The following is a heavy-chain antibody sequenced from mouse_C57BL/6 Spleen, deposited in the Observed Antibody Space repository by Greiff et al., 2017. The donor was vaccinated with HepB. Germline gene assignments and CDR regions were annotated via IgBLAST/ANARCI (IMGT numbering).Heavy chain of an antibody. J-gene: IGHJ3*01. CDR3: ARWDYGSSYPSAY. CDR1: GYTFTSYW. D-gene: IGHD1-1*01. CDR2: IHPNSGST. V-gene: IGHV1-64*01. Sequence: QVHVKQPGAELVKPGASVKLSCKASGYTFTSYWMHWVKQRPGQGLEWIGMIHPNSGSTNYNEKFKSKATLTVDKSSSTAYMQLSSLTSEDSAVYYCARWDYGSSYPSAYWGQGTLVTVSA.